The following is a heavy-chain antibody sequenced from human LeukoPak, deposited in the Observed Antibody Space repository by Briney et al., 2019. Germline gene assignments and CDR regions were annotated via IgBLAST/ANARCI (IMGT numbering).Heavy chain of an antibody. D-gene: IGHD2-2*01. Sequence: GGSLRLSCAASGFTFSSYAMSRVRQAPGKGLEWVSAISGSGGSTYYADSVKGRFTISRDNSKNTLYLQMNSLRAEDTAVYYCAKGLAYCSSTSCYSAFDYWGQETLVTVSS. CDR1: GFTFSSYA. V-gene: IGHV3-23*01. CDR3: AKGLAYCSSTSCYSAFDY. J-gene: IGHJ4*02. CDR2: ISGSGGST.